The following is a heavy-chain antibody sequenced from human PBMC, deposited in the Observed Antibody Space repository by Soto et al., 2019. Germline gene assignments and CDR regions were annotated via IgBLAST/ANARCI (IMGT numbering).Heavy chain of an antibody. CDR2: ISAYNGNT. V-gene: IGHV1-18*01. D-gene: IGHD3-3*01. J-gene: IGHJ5*02. CDR1: GYTFTSYG. Sequence: ASVKVSCKASGYTFTSYGISWVQQAPGQGLEWMGWISAYNGNTNYAQKLQGRVTMTTDTSTSTAYMELRSLRSDDTGVYYCARTVFLKGRITIFGVDTNWFDPWGQGTLVTVSS. CDR3: ARTVFLKGRITIFGVDTNWFDP.